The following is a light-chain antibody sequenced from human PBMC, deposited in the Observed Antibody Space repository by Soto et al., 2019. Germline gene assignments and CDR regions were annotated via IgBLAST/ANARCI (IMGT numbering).Light chain of an antibody. CDR1: QSVSSSY. CDR2: GAS. CDR3: QQYGSSPGT. Sequence: DIVLTQSPGTLSLSPGARATLSCRASQSVSSSYLAWYQQKTGQAPRLLIYGASSRATGIPDRFSGSGSGTDCTLTISRLEPEDFAVYYCQQYGSSPGTFGQGTRLEIK. V-gene: IGKV3-20*01. J-gene: IGKJ5*01.